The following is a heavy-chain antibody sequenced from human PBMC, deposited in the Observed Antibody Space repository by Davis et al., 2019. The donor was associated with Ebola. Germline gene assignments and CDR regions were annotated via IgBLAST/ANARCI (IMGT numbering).Heavy chain of an antibody. CDR2: IYYSGST. D-gene: IGHD6-19*01. J-gene: IGHJ6*03. V-gene: IGHV4-59*08. CDR3: ARTGYSSGWPYYYYYYMDV. CDR1: GGSISSYY. Sequence: PGGSLSLTCTVSGGSISSYYWSWIRQPPGKGLEWIGYIYYSGSTNYNPSLKSRVTISVDTSKNQFSLKLSSVTAADTAVYYCARTGYSSGWPYYYYYYMDVWGKGTTVTVSS.